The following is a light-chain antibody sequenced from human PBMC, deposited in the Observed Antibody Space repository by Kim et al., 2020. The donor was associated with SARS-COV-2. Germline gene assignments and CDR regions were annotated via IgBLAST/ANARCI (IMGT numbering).Light chain of an antibody. V-gene: IGLV2-8*01. CDR1: SNDVGRYNY. Sequence: HSVDISCTGTSNDVGRYNYVSWYQHHPGKAPKLIIYDVSKRPTGVPDRFSGAKSGNTASLTVSGLQAEDEADYYCSSYAGSNDLVFGGGTQLTVL. CDR2: DVS. J-gene: IGLJ2*01. CDR3: SSYAGSNDLV.